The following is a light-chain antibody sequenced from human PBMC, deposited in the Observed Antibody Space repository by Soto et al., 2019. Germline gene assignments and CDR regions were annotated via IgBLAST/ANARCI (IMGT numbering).Light chain of an antibody. CDR1: SSDVGGFLY. V-gene: IGLV2-14*01. CDR2: AVS. Sequence: QSVLTQPASVSGSPGQSITISCTGTSSDVGGFLYVSWFQQHPGKAPKLMIYAVSNRPSGISNRFSGSKSGNMASLTISGLQAEDEADYYCSSYSSSSTLVVFGGGTKLTVL. CDR3: SSYSSSSTLVV. J-gene: IGLJ2*01.